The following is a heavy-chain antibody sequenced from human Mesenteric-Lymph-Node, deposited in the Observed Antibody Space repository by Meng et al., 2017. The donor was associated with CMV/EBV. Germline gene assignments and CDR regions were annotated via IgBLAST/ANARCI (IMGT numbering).Heavy chain of an antibody. CDR1: GYTFTDYY. CDR2: ISPNSGGT. V-gene: IGHV1-2*02. J-gene: IGHJ3*02. D-gene: IGHD1-7*01. Sequence: KPSGYTFTDYYLHWVRQAPGQGLEWMGWISPNSGGTKYAQKFQGRVTMTRDTSISTAYMEVNRLRSDDTAVYYCARGSWNFRNAFDIWGQGTMVTVSS. CDR3: ARGSWNFRNAFDI.